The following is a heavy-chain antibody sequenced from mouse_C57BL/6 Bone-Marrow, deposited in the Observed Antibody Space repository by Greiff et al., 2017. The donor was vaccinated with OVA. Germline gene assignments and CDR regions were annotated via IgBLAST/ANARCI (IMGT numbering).Heavy chain of an antibody. D-gene: IGHD1-1*01. V-gene: IGHV2-5*01. Sequence: VQLQESGPGLVQPSQSLSITCTVSGFSLTSYGVHWVRQSPGKGLEWLGVIWRGGSTDYNAAFMSRLSITKDNSKSQVFFKMNSLQADDTAIYYCAEQAGRYHYYAMDYWGQGTSVTVSS. CDR3: AEQAGRYHYYAMDY. CDR1: GFSLTSYG. CDR2: IWRGGST. J-gene: IGHJ4*01.